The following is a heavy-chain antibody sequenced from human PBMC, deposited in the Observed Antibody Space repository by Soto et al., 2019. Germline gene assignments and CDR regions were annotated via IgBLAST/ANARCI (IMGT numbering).Heavy chain of an antibody. V-gene: IGHV3-30*18. J-gene: IGHJ4*02. CDR1: GFTFSHYA. D-gene: IGHD1-26*01. CDR3: AKDGSHNFDY. Sequence: QVQLVESGGGVVRPGRSLRLSCAASGFTFSHYAMHWVRQAPGKGLEWVALMSYDGSNEYYADSVKGRFTISRDNSKNTLYPQMNSLRAEDTAVYYCAKDGSHNFDYWGQGTLVTVSS. CDR2: MSYDGSNE.